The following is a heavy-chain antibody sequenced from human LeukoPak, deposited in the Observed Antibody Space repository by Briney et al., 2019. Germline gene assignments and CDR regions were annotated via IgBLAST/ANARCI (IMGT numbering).Heavy chain of an antibody. J-gene: IGHJ4*02. D-gene: IGHD6-19*01. CDR3: ARRDISSGWSFDY. Sequence: SETLSLTCTVSGGSISNYHWSWIRQPAEKGLEWIGQIHTSGSTNYNPPLKSRVTMSIDTPENQLSLTIRSVTAADTAVYYCARRDISSGWSFDYWGQGTLVTVSS. CDR2: IHTSGST. V-gene: IGHV4-4*07. CDR1: GGSISNYH.